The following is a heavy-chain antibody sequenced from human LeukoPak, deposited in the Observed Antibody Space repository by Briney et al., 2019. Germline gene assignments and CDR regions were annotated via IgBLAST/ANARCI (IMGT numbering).Heavy chain of an antibody. V-gene: IGHV4-59*08. Sequence: PSETLSLTCTVSGGSISSYYWSWIRQPPGKGLEWIGYIYYSGSTNYNPSLKSRVTISVDTSKNQFSLKLSSVTAADTAVYYCARLLVIWFDPWGQGTLVTVSS. CDR3: ARLLVIWFDP. J-gene: IGHJ5*02. D-gene: IGHD2-21*01. CDR2: IYYSGST. CDR1: GGSISSYY.